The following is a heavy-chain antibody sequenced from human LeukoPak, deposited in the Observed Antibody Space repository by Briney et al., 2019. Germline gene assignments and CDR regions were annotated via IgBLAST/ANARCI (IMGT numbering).Heavy chain of an antibody. V-gene: IGHV3-7*01. D-gene: IGHD2-15*01. CDR3: ARDLGYCSGGSCYSYAFDI. Sequence: PGGSLRLSCAASGFTFSSYWMSWVRQAPGKGLEWVANIKQDGSEKYYVGSVKGRFTISRDNAKNSLYLQMNSLRAEDTAVYYCARDLGYCSGGSCYSYAFDIWGQGTMVTVSS. J-gene: IGHJ3*02. CDR2: IKQDGSEK. CDR1: GFTFSSYW.